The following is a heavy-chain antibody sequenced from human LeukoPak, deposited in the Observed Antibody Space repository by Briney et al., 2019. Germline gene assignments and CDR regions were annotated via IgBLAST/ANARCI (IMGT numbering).Heavy chain of an antibody. CDR3: ARSQQRPLDTIFGMRVLYYMDV. CDR1: GFTFSSYS. Sequence: GGSLRLSCAASGFTFSSYSMNWVRQAPGKGLEWVSYISSSSSTIYYADSVKGRFTISRDNAKNSLYLQMNSLRAEDTAVYYCARSQQRPLDTIFGMRVLYYMDVWGKGTTVTVSS. J-gene: IGHJ6*03. V-gene: IGHV3-48*01. CDR2: ISSSSSTI. D-gene: IGHD3-3*01.